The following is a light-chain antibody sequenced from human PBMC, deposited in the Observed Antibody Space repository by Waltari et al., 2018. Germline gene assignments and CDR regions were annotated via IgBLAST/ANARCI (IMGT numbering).Light chain of an antibody. Sequence: DIQMTQSPSTLSAFVGDRVTITCRASQSVDTWLAWDKQKPGKAPKRLISKASNLRSGVPSSCSGSGFGTEFTLTISSLQPDDVATYYCQHYVSYSVAFGGGTKVELK. V-gene: IGKV1-5*03. J-gene: IGKJ4*01. CDR2: KAS. CDR1: QSVDTW. CDR3: QHYVSYSVA.